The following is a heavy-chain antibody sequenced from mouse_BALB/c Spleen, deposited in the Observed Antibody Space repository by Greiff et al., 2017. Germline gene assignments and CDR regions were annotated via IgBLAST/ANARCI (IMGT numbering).Heavy chain of an antibody. J-gene: IGHJ3*01. V-gene: IGHV5-6*01. CDR1: GFTFSSYG. CDR3: ARHGGDDPAWFAY. CDR2: ISSGGSYT. Sequence: EVKVVESGGDLVKPGGSLKLSCAASGFTFSSYGMSWVRQTPDKRLEWVATISSGGSYTYYPDSVKGRFTISRDNAKNTLYLQMSSLKSEDTAMYYCARHGGDDPAWFAYWGQGTLVTVSA.